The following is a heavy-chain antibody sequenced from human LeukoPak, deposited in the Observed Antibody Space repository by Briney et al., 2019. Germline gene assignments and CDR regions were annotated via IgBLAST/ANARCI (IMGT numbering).Heavy chain of an antibody. J-gene: IGHJ4*02. CDR1: GFTFSSYS. V-gene: IGHV3-21*01. D-gene: IGHD3-22*01. CDR3: ARGGYYYDCSGYH. Sequence: PGGSLRLSCAASGFTFSSYSMNWVRQAPGKGLEWVSSISSSSSYIYYADSVKGRFTISRDNAKNSLYLQMNSLRAEDTAVYYCARGGYYYDCSGYHWGQGTLVTVSS. CDR2: ISSSSSYI.